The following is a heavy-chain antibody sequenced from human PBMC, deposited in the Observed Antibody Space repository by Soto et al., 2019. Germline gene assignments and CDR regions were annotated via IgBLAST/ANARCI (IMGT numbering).Heavy chain of an antibody. Sequence: ESGGGLVKPGGSLRLSCAASGFTFRDYSLNWVRQAPGKGLEWVSSITSKSTYIYYADSVKGRFTISRDNAKSSLYLQMDSLRADDTAVYFCARSGVAALDSWGQGTLVTVSS. CDR1: GFTFRDYS. D-gene: IGHD2-8*01. V-gene: IGHV3-21*06. CDR3: ARSGVAALDS. J-gene: IGHJ5*01. CDR2: ITSKSTYI.